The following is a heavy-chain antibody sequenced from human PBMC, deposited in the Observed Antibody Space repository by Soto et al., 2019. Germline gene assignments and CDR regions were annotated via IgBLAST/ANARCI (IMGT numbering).Heavy chain of an antibody. Sequence: PGGSLRLSCAASGFTVSSNYMSWVRQAPGKGLEWVSVIYSGGSTYYADSVKGRFTISRHNSKNTLYLQMNSLRAEDTAVYYCGREILDYYDSSGPFDYWGQGTLVTVSS. CDR1: GFTVSSNY. CDR2: IYSGGST. CDR3: GREILDYYDSSGPFDY. J-gene: IGHJ4*02. V-gene: IGHV3-53*04. D-gene: IGHD3-22*01.